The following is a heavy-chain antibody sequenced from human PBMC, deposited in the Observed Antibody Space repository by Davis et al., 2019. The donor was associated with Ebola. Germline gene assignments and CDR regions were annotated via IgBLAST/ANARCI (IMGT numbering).Heavy chain of an antibody. J-gene: IGHJ4*02. CDR1: GGTFSSYA. CDR3: ARVKAVVAATHYADYFDY. Sequence: AASVKVSCKASGGTFSSYAISWVRQAPGQGLEWVGGIIPKFATANYAQKFQGRVTITADKSTSTAYMELSSLRSEDTAVYYCARVKAVVAATHYADYFDYWGQGTLVTVSS. D-gene: IGHD2-15*01. CDR2: IIPKFATA. V-gene: IGHV1-69*06.